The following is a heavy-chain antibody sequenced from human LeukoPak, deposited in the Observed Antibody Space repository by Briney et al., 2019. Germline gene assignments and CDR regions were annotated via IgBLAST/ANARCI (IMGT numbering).Heavy chain of an antibody. D-gene: IGHD6-6*01. CDR2: IYSGVRT. CDR3: ARNRRSVAARRVYPAASKYHYHGMDV. V-gene: IGHV3-53*04. CDR1: RFTATSIY. J-gene: IGHJ6*02. Sequence: GSLCPSCAVSRFTATSIYTGWGRPAPEGGRGWVSAIYSGVRTYNADSVKGRYHISRTNSKGTLYLQMNSLRAEDTAVYYCARNRRSVAARRVYPAASKYHYHGMDVWGQGTTVTVSS.